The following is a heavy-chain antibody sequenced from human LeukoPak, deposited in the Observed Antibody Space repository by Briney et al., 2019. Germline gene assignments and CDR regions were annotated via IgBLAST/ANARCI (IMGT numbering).Heavy chain of an antibody. D-gene: IGHD6-6*01. CDR1: GGSFTMSA. V-gene: IGHV1-18*01. CDR2: INPNSGGT. CDR3: ARDQYRATNRFDH. J-gene: IGHJ4*02. Sequence: GASVKVSCKASGGSFTMSAFNWVRQAPGQGLEWRGWINPNSGGTNYAQKLQGRVTMTTDTSTSTAYMELRSLRSDDTAVYYCARDQYRATNRFDHWGQGTLVTVSS.